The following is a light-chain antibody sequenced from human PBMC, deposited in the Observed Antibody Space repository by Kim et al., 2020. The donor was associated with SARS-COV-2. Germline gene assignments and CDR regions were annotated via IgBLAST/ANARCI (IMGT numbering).Light chain of an antibody. Sequence: LGQTVRITSQGDSLRSYYASWYQQKPGQAPVLVIYGKNNRPSGIPDRFSGSSSGNTASLTITGAQAEDEADYYCNSRDSSGNHLEVFGGGTQLTVL. J-gene: IGLJ3*02. V-gene: IGLV3-19*01. CDR2: GKN. CDR3: NSRDSSGNHLEV. CDR1: SLRSYY.